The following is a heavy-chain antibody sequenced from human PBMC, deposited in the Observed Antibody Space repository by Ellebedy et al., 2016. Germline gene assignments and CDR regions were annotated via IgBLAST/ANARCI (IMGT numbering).Heavy chain of an antibody. CDR2: ISYDGLNK. D-gene: IGHD1-26*01. CDR3: ARDVGNEWEGNYFYRMDV. J-gene: IGHJ6*02. Sequence: GESLKISXAASGFTFRNFGIHWVRQAPGKGLEWVAVISYDGLNKFYADSVKGRFAISRDDSKNTVYLQMNSLGPNDTAVYYCARDVGNEWEGNYFYRMDVWGQGTTVTVSS. CDR1: GFTFRNFG. V-gene: IGHV3-30*09.